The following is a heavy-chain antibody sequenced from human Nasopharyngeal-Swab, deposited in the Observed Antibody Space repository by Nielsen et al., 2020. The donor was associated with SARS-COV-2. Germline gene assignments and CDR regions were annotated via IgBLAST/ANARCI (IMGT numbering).Heavy chain of an antibody. CDR1: GFTFSSYA. V-gene: IGHV3-30*04. CDR3: ARAPSSWFGMDV. D-gene: IGHD6-13*01. CDR2: ISYDGSNK. J-gene: IGHJ6*02. Sequence: GESLKISCAASGFTFSSYAMHWVRQAPGKGLEWVAVISYDGSNKYYADSVKGRFTISRDNAKNSLYLQMNSLRAEDTAVYYCARAPSSWFGMDVWGQGTTVTVSS.